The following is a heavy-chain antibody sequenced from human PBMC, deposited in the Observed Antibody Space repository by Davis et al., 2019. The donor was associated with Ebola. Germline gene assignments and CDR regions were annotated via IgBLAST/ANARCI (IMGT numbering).Heavy chain of an antibody. CDR2: ISYDGSNK. CDR1: GFTFSSYA. V-gene: IGHV3-30*04. D-gene: IGHD1-26*01. CDR3: AKDTSNVWFDV. J-gene: IGHJ3*01. Sequence: GGSLRLSCAAFGFTFSSYAMHWVRQAPGKGLEWVAVISYDGSNKYYADSVKGRFTISRDNSKNTLHLQMNSLRVEDTAIYYCAKDTSNVWFDVWGQGTMVTVSS.